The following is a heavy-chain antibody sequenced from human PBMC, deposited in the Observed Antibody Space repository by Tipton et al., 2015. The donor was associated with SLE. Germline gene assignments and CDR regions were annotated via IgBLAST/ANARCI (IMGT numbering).Heavy chain of an antibody. V-gene: IGHV4-59*07. Sequence: TLSLTCTVSGGSISSHYWSWIRQPPGKGLEWIGYIYNSGSGNYNPSLKSRVTISVDTSKNQFSLKLSSVSAADTAVYYCARSDYYDSSGYYSYAFDTWGQGTMVPVSS. CDR3: ARSDYYDSSGYYSYAFDT. D-gene: IGHD3-22*01. CDR1: GGSISSHY. CDR2: IYNSGSG. J-gene: IGHJ3*02.